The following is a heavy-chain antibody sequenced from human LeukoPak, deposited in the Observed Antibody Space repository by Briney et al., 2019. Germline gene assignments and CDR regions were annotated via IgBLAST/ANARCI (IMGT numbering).Heavy chain of an antibody. J-gene: IGHJ4*02. CDR3: ARRGKYCSSTSCYHYFDY. D-gene: IGHD2-2*01. Sequence: GGSLRLSCAASGFTFSNYGMHWVRQAPGKGLEWVAVIWYDGSNKYYADSVKGRFTISRDNSKNTLYPQMNSLRAEDTAVYYCARRGKYCSSTSCYHYFDYWGQGTLVTVSS. V-gene: IGHV3-33*08. CDR2: IWYDGSNK. CDR1: GFTFSNYG.